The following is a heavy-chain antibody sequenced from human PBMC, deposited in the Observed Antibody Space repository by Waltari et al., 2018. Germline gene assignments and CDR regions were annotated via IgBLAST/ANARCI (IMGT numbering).Heavy chain of an antibody. CDR3: ASDTGALWMDV. V-gene: IGHV1-46*01. Sequence: QVQLVQSGAEVKKPGASVKISCKTSEYTFTSSYVHWVRQAPGQGLEWMGIIHPIGGSTIYAQKCQGRVTMTRDTSTSTVYMELSSLRSEDTAVYYCASDTGALWMDVWGQGTTVTVSS. CDR2: IHPIGGST. CDR1: EYTFTSSY. D-gene: IGHD2-21*01. J-gene: IGHJ6*02.